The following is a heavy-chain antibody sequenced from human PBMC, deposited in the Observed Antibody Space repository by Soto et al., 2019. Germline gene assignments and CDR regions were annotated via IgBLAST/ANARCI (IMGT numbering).Heavy chain of an antibody. CDR2: ISAYNGNT. D-gene: IGHD6-13*01. CDR1: GYTFTSYG. Sequence: QVQLVQSGAEVKKPGASVKVSCKASGYTFTSYGISWVRQAPGQGLEWMGWISAYNGNTKYSQKFQGRVTITRDTSASTAYMELSSLRSEDTAVYYCARSKRSSWSRNYYYYGMDVWGQGTTVTVSS. CDR3: ARSKRSSWSRNYYYYGMDV. V-gene: IGHV1-18*01. J-gene: IGHJ6*02.